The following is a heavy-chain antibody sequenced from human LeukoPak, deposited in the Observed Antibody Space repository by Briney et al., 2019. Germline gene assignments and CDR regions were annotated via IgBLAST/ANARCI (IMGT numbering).Heavy chain of an antibody. CDR3: ARQNSYYDFWSGYYWRAIGDVGGRYYFDY. CDR1: GYSISSGYY. J-gene: IGHJ4*02. CDR2: IYHSGST. V-gene: IGHV4-38-2*01. Sequence: PSETLSLTCAVSGYSISSGYYWGWIRQPPGKGLGLIGSIYHSGSTYYNPSLKRRVTISVDTSKNQFSLKLSSVTAADTAVYYCARQNSYYDFWSGYYWRAIGDVGGRYYFDYWGQGTLVTVSS. D-gene: IGHD3-3*01.